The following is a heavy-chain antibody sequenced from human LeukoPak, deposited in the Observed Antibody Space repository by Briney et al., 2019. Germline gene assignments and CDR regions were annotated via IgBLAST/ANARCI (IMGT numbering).Heavy chain of an antibody. CDR2: IWYDGCNK. Sequence: PGGSLRLPCAASGFTFSSYGMHWVRQAPGKGLEWVAVIWYDGCNKYYADSVKGRFTISRDNSKNTLYLQMNSLRAEDTAVYYCAKDLDYWGQGTLVTVSS. J-gene: IGHJ4*02. CDR3: AKDLDY. V-gene: IGHV3-33*06. CDR1: GFTFSSYG.